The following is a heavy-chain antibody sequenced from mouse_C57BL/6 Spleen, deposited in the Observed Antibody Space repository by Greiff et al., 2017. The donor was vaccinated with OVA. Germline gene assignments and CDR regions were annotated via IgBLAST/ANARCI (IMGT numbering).Heavy chain of an antibody. CDR3: ARPRYYGSSSFAY. CDR1: GFTFSDYG. V-gene: IGHV5-17*01. D-gene: IGHD1-1*01. Sequence: VQLKQSGGGLVKPGGSLKLSCAASGFTFSDYGMHWVRQAPEKGLEWVAYISSGSSTIYYADTVKGRFTISRDNAKNTLFLQMTSLRSEDTAMYYCARPRYYGSSSFAYWGQGTLVTVSA. CDR2: ISSGSSTI. J-gene: IGHJ3*01.